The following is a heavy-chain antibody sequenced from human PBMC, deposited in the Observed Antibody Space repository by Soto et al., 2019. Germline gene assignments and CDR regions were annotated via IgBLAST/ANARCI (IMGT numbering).Heavy chain of an antibody. V-gene: IGHV4-59*01. CDR3: ARSDGRY. CDR2: IYYSGST. CDR1: GGSISSYY. Sequence: LPETLSLTCTVSGGSISSYYWSWIRQPPGKGLEWIGYIYYSGSTNYNPSLKSRVTVSVDTSKNQFSLKLSSVTAADTAVYYCARSDGRYWGQGTLVTVSS. J-gene: IGHJ4*02.